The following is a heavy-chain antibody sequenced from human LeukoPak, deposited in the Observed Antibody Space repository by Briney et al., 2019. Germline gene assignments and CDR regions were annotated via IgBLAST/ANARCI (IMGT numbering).Heavy chain of an antibody. V-gene: IGHV3-30*18. J-gene: IGHJ4*02. CDR1: GFSFISYG. CDR2: ISDDGRRK. D-gene: IGHD4-17*01. Sequence: GGSLRLSCAASGFSFISYGMHWVRQAPGKGLEWVGVISDDGRRKDYADSVKGRFTISRNNSKDTLYLQMNSLRAEDTAVYYCAKRPSDYGDYVSYFDYWGQGTLVTVSS. CDR3: AKRPSDYGDYVSYFDY.